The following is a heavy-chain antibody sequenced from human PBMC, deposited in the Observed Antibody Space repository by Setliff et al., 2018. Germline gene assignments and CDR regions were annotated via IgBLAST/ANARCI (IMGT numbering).Heavy chain of an antibody. D-gene: IGHD3-3*01. J-gene: IGHJ4*02. CDR3: RFWSGYYKNDY. Sequence: PSETLSLTCNVSGVSISSYYWSWIRQPPGKGLESIGYIQKSGGTNYNPALKGRDTISVDTSKNQFSLRLSSVTAADTAVYYCRFWSGYYKNDYWGQGTVVTVSS. CDR1: GVSISSYY. V-gene: IGHV4-59*12. CDR2: IQKSGGT.